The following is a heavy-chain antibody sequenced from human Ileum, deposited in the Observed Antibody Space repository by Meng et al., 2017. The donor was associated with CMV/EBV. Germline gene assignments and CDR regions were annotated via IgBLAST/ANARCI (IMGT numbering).Heavy chain of an antibody. CDR3: ARGGIGAGVTSV. D-gene: IGHD6-13*01. CDR1: GYTFTRYG. J-gene: IGHJ4*02. CDR2: ISPYNGNT. Sequence: QAQLGQSGTEAKKPGASLKASGYTFTRYGISWVRQAPGVGLEWMGWISPYNGNTNYAQKFQGRVTMTTDTSTSTAYMELRSLRSDDAAVYYCARGGIGAGVTSVWGQGALVTVSS. V-gene: IGHV1-18*01.